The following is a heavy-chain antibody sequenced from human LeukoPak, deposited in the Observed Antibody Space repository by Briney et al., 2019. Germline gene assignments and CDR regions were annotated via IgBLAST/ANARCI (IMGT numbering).Heavy chain of an antibody. CDR2: IWYDGSKK. CDR3: ARYNTGSVDY. J-gene: IGHJ4*02. CDR1: GFTFISYG. D-gene: IGHD2-8*02. V-gene: IGHV3-33*01. Sequence: GGSLRLSCAASGFTFISYGMHWFRQAPGKGLEWVAVIWYDGSKKYYADSVKGRFTISRDNSKNTLYLQMDSLRAEDTAVYYCARYNTGSVDYWGQGTLVTVSS.